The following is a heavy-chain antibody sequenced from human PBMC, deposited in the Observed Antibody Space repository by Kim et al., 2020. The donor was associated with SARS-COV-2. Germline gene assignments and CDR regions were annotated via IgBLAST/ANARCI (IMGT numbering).Heavy chain of an antibody. J-gene: IGHJ6*02. CDR1: GGSISSSSYY. V-gene: IGHV4-39*07. CDR2: IYYSGST. Sequence: SETLSLTCTVSGGSISSSSYYWGWIRQPPGKGLEWIGSIYYSGSTYYNPSLKSRVTISVDTSKNQFSLKLSSVTAADTAVYYCARDIIVATIGSSRYYYGMDVWGQGTTVTVSS. D-gene: IGHD5-12*01. CDR3: ARDIIVATIGSSRYYYGMDV.